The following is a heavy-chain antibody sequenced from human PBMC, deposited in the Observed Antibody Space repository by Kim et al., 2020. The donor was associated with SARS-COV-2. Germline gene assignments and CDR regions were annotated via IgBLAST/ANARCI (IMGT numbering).Heavy chain of an antibody. CDR2: IYYSGST. Sequence: SETLSLTCTVSGGSISSGGYYWSWIRQHPGKGLEWIGYIYYSGSTYYNPSLKSRVTISVDTSKNQFSLKLSSVTAADTAVYYCARESYGGNGNFDYWGQGTLVTVSS. V-gene: IGHV4-31*03. CDR1: GGSISSGGYY. CDR3: ARESYGGNGNFDY. D-gene: IGHD2-15*01. J-gene: IGHJ4*02.